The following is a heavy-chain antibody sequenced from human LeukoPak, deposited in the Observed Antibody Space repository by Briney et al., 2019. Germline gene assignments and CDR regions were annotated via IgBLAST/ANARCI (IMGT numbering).Heavy chain of an antibody. CDR1: GFTFNKYD. D-gene: IGHD1-1*01. CDR2: TSRDGLT. Sequence: GGSLRLSCAASGFTFNKYDMYWIRQAPGKGLECVSVTSRDGLTYYADSVKGRFTISRDNSQNTLSLQMNSLKAEDTAVYHCSKKGQADDDGKPDWGQGTQVTVSS. V-gene: IGHV3-23*01. J-gene: IGHJ4*02. CDR3: SKKGQADDDGKPD.